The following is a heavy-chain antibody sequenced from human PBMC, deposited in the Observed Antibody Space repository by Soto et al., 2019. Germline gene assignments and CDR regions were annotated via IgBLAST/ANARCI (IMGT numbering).Heavy chain of an antibody. CDR2: IYYSGST. D-gene: IGHD6-13*01. J-gene: IGHJ6*02. V-gene: IGHV4-59*01. CDR3: AHSSSWYRGYYYGMDV. CDR1: GGSISSYY. Sequence: SETLSLTCTVSGGSISSYYWSWIRQPPGKGLEWIGYIYYSGSTNYNPSLKSRVTISVDTSKNQFSLKLSSVTAADTAVYYCAHSSSWYRGYYYGMDVWGQGTTVTVSS.